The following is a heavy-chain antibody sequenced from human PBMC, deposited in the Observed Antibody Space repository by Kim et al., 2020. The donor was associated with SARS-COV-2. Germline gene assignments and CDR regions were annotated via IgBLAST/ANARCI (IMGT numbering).Heavy chain of an antibody. CDR3: ASLPTGYDWDRFDY. J-gene: IGHJ4*02. CDR1: GFTFSSYW. V-gene: IGHV3-74*01. CDR2: VSSDGSST. D-gene: IGHD5-12*01. Sequence: GGSLRLSCVASGFTFSSYWMHWVRQAPGKGLVWVSRVSSDGSSTSYADSVKGRFTISRDNARNTLYLQMNSLRAEDTAVYYCASLPTGYDWDRFDYWGQGTLVTVSS.